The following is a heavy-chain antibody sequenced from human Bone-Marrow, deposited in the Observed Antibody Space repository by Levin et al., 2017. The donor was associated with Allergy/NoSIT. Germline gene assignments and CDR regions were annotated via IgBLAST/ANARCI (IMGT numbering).Heavy chain of an antibody. J-gene: IGHJ3*02. CDR2: MSYDGSSN. D-gene: IGHD2-2*02. V-gene: IGHV3-30-3*01. Sequence: GGSLRLSCAASRFTFNTYAMHWVRQAPGKGLEWVAVMSYDGSSNYYADSVKGRFTISRDNSKNTLYLQMSSLRTEDTAVYYCARDRDCSSTSCYNAFDIWGQGTKVTVSS. CDR3: ARDRDCSSTSCYNAFDI. CDR1: RFTFNTYA.